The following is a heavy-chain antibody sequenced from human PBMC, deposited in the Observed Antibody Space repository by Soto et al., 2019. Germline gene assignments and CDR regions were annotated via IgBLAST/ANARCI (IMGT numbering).Heavy chain of an antibody. CDR1: GFTFSTYW. CDR3: ARLLGPAQFDS. Sequence: EVQLVESGGGLVQPGGSLRLSCAASGFTFSTYWMSWVRQAPGKGLEWVADIKQDGREKNYMDSMKGRFTISRDNAKNSLYLLMSSLRAEDTAVYYCARLLGPAQFDSWGQGTLVTVSS. J-gene: IGHJ4*02. CDR2: IKQDGREK. V-gene: IGHV3-7*01. D-gene: IGHD2-2*01.